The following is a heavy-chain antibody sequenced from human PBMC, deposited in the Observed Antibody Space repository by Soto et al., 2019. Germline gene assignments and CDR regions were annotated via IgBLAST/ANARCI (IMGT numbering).Heavy chain of an antibody. J-gene: IGHJ4*02. CDR3: ARAVASNYRFDY. D-gene: IGHD4-4*01. V-gene: IGHV3-30-3*01. Sequence: QVQLVESGGGVVQPGRSLRLSCAASGFTFSSYAMHWVRQAPGKGLEWVAVISYDGSNKYYADSVKGRFTISRDNSKNTLYLQMNRLRAEDTAVYSCARAVASNYRFDYWGQGTLVTVSS. CDR1: GFTFSSYA. CDR2: ISYDGSNK.